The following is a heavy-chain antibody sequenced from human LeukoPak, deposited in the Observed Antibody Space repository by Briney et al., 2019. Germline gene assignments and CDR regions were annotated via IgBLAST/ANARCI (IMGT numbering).Heavy chain of an antibody. CDR1: GFTFSTYG. V-gene: IGHV3-30*02. CDR2: IEDDGSNK. Sequence: GGSLRLSCAASGFTFSTYGMHWVRQAPGKGLEWVAYIEDDGSNKYYADSVKGRFTISRDNSKNTMYLQMNSLRAEDTALYYCAKDVRESSGLGPDYWGQGTLVTVSS. CDR3: AKDVRESSGLGPDY. J-gene: IGHJ4*02. D-gene: IGHD3-22*01.